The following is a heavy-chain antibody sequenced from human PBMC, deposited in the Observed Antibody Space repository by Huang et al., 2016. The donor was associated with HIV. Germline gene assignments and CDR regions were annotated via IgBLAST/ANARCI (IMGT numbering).Heavy chain of an antibody. CDR1: GYTFTSYG. CDR3: ARDSPLLGVVIVVVPTAPNAFDI. D-gene: IGHD2-2*01. CDR2: ISAYNGVT. V-gene: IGHV1-18*01. Sequence: QVQLVQSGVEVKKPGASVKVSCKASGYTFTSYGISWVRQAPGQGLEWMGWISAYNGVTNYAHNGQGRVTMTPDTSTSTAYMELRSLRSDDTAVYYCARDSPLLGVVIVVVPTAPNAFDIWGQGTMVTVSS. J-gene: IGHJ3*02.